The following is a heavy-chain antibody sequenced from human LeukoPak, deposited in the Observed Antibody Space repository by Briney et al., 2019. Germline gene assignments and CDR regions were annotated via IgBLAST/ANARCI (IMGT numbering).Heavy chain of an antibody. J-gene: IGHJ3*02. CDR1: GYSFDTNW. Sequence: GESLKISCKGSGYSFDTNWIGWVRQMLGKGLEWMGIIYPGDSDTRYSPSFEGQVTISADKSITTAYLQWSSLEASDTAMYYCARGAHGSGFDIWGQGTMVAVSP. V-gene: IGHV5-51*01. CDR2: IYPGDSDT. D-gene: IGHD1-26*01. CDR3: ARGAHGSGFDI.